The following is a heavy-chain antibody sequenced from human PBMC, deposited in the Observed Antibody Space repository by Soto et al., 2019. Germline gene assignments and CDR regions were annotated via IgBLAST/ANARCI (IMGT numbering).Heavy chain of an antibody. CDR3: ARDMSGGSGWYEFDS. Sequence: QVQLQESGPGLVKPSETLSLTCTVSGDSIRSSYWSWVRQPPGRGLEWIGYVYHTGTTNSNPSLKSRVTISADTSKNMFSLKVVSVTPADTAVYFCARDMSGGSGWYEFDSWGPGTLVTVSS. CDR2: VYHTGTT. J-gene: IGHJ4*02. V-gene: IGHV4-59*01. D-gene: IGHD6-13*01. CDR1: GDSIRSSY.